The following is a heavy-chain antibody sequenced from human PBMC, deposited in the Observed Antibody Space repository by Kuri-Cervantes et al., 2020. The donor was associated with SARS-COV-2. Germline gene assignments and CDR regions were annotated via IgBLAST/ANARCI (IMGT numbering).Heavy chain of an antibody. D-gene: IGHD3-3*01. CDR3: ARGDFWSGYYFDY. V-gene: IGHV3-21*01. CDR2: ISGSGSYI. CDR1: GFSLSSYT. J-gene: IGHJ4*02. Sequence: LSLTCAASGFSLSSYTMNWVRQAPGKALEWVSSISGSGSYIYYADSVKGQFTISKESGENSLYLHMNSLRGDDTAVYYCARGDFWSGYYFDYWGQGTLVTVSS.